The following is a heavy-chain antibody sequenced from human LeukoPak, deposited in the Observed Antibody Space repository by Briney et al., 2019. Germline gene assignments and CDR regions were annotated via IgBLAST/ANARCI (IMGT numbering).Heavy chain of an antibody. CDR1: GFTFSSYG. J-gene: IGHJ4*02. CDR3: ATYSMVRGVTYYFDY. D-gene: IGHD3-10*01. V-gene: IGHV3-30*02. Sequence: GGSLRLSCAASGFTFSSYGMHWVRQAPGKGLEWVAFIRYDGSNKYYADSVKGRFTISRDNSKNTLYLQMNSLRAEDTAVYYCATYSMVRGVTYYFDYWGQGTLVTVSS. CDR2: IRYDGSNK.